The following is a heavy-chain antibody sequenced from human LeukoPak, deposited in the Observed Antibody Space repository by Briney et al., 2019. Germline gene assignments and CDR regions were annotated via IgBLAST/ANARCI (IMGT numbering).Heavy chain of an antibody. D-gene: IGHD3-10*01. Sequence: SGGSLRLSCAASGFTFSDYYMSWIRQAPGKGLVWVSRINSNGSSTSYADSVKGRFTISRDNAKNTLYLQMHSLRAEDTAVYFCARDEAELGQLLVYWGQGTLVTVSS. CDR2: INSNGSST. J-gene: IGHJ4*02. V-gene: IGHV3-74*01. CDR1: GFTFSDYY. CDR3: ARDEAELGQLLVY.